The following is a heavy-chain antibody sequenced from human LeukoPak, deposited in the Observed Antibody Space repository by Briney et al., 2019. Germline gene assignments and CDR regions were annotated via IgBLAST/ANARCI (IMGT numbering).Heavy chain of an antibody. D-gene: IGHD6-13*01. J-gene: IGHJ4*02. Sequence: SETLSLTCAVSGGSISSGGYSWSWIRQPPGKGLEWIGYIYHSGGTYYNPSLKSRVAISVDRSKNQFSLKLSSVTAADTAVYYCARATTAGSYYYFDYWGQGTLVTVSS. CDR3: ARATTAGSYYYFDY. V-gene: IGHV4-30-2*01. CDR1: GGSISSGGYS. CDR2: IYHSGGT.